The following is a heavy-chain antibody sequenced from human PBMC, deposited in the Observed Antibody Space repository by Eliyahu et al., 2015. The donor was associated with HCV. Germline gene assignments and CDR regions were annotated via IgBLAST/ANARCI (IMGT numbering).Heavy chain of an antibody. J-gene: IGHJ6*02. CDR3: ATLPTGTYYYDGVDV. CDR1: GGSVGGYY. Sequence: QVQLQQWGAGLLKPSETLSLTCAVXGGSVGGYYWSWIRQPPGKGLEWIGEIIHGGSTNYNPSLKSRVTISVDTSKNQFSLKVSSVTAADAAVYYCATLPTGTYYYDGVDVWGQGTTVTVSS. D-gene: IGHD2-8*02. V-gene: IGHV4-34*12. CDR2: IIHGGST.